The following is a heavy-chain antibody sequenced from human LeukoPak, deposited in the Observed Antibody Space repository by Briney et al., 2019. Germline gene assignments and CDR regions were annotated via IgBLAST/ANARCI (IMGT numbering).Heavy chain of an antibody. CDR3: ARDKDLGAVAGTFDY. Sequence: ASVTVSSKASGYTFSNKGISWVRQAPGQGLEWMGWISGYNGHTKYAQKFQGRVTMTTDTSTSTAYMELTSLTSDDTAVYYCARDKDLGAVAGTFDYWGQGTLVTVSS. D-gene: IGHD6-19*01. V-gene: IGHV1-18*01. CDR2: ISGYNGHT. J-gene: IGHJ4*02. CDR1: GYTFSNKG.